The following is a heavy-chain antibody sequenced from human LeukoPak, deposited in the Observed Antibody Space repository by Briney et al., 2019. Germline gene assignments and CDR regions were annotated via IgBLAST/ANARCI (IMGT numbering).Heavy chain of an antibody. CDR3: ASPSPGFDP. J-gene: IGHJ5*02. CDR2: IYYSGST. V-gene: IGHV4-59*12. Sequence: SQTLSLTCTVSGGSISRYYWSWIRQPAGKGLEWIGYIYYSGSTSYNPSLKSRVAISVDTSKNQFSLRLSSVTAADTAVYYCASPSPGFDPWGQGTLVTVSS. CDR1: GGSISRYY.